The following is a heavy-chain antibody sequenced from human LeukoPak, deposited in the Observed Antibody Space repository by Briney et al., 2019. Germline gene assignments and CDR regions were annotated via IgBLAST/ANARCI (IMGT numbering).Heavy chain of an antibody. Sequence: SGPTLVNPTQPLTLTYTFSGFSLSTSGMCVSWIRQPSGKALEWLARIDWDDDKYYSTSLKTRLTISKDTSKNQVVLTMTNMDPVDTATYYCARIQYGGKGGLSYPFDYWGQGTQVTVSS. D-gene: IGHD4-23*01. V-gene: IGHV2-70*11. J-gene: IGHJ4*02. CDR3: ARIQYGGKGGLSYPFDY. CDR2: IDWDDDK. CDR1: GFSLSTSGMC.